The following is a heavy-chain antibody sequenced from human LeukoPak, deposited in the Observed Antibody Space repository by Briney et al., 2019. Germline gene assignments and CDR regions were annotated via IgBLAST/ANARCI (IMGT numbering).Heavy chain of an antibody. Sequence: GGSLRLSCAASGFTFSGYWMHWVRQAPGKGLVWVSRINGDGSSTTYADSVKGRFTISRDNAKNSLYLQMNSLRAEDAAVYYCAKHAGYSGTWYYFDYWGQGTLVTVSS. J-gene: IGHJ4*02. CDR3: AKHAGYSGTWYYFDY. CDR2: INGDGSST. D-gene: IGHD6-13*01. CDR1: GFTFSGYW. V-gene: IGHV3-74*01.